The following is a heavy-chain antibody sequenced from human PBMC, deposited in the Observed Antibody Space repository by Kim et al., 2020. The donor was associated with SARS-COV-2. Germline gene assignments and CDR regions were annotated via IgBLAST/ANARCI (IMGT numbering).Heavy chain of an antibody. CDR1: GFTFSSYA. CDR3: ASDLVYGDYSIYYYYYGMDV. J-gene: IGHJ6*02. V-gene: IGHV3-23*01. CDR2: ISGSGGST. D-gene: IGHD4-17*01. Sequence: GGSLRLSCTASGFTFSSYAMSWVRQAPGKGLEWVSAISGSGGSTYYADSVKGRFTISRDNSKNTLYLQMNSLRAEDTAVYYCASDLVYGDYSIYYYYYGMDVWGQGTTVTVSS.